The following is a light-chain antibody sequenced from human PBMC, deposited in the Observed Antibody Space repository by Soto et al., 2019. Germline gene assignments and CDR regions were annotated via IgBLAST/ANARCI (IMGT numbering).Light chain of an antibody. J-gene: IGKJ1*01. V-gene: IGKV1-5*01. CDR2: DAS. Sequence: DIQMTQSPSTLSASVGDRVTITCRASQSISSWLAWYQQKPGKAPKLLIYDASSLESGVPSRFSGSGCRREFTLTISRQQPDDFATYYCQQYNSYPWTFGQGTKVDSK. CDR1: QSISSW. CDR3: QQYNSYPWT.